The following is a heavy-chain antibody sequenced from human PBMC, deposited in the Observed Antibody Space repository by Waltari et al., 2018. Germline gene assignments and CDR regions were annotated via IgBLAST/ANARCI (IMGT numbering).Heavy chain of an antibody. CDR3: ARDPGDSSAQLFDY. D-gene: IGHD3-22*01. CDR2: IAYGGST. CDR1: GTSIREYY. V-gene: IGHV4-59*01. J-gene: IGHJ4*02. Sequence: QVQLQESGPGLVKPSETLSLTCSVSGTSIREYYWSWIRQPPGKGLEWIGYIAYGGSTNYNSSLKSRVTMSADMSMNQFSLKLRSVTAADTAVYYCARDPGDSSAQLFDYWGQGTLVTVSS.